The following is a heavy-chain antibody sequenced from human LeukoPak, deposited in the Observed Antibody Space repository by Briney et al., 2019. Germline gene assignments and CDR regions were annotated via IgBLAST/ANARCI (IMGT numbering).Heavy chain of an antibody. V-gene: IGHV3-23*01. D-gene: IGHD3-10*01. CDR2: ISGSGGST. Sequence: PGGSLRLSCAASGFTFSSYAMSWVRQAPGKGLEWVSAISGSGGSTCYADSVKGRFTISRDNSKNTLYLQMNSLRAEDTAVYYCAKASNYGSGSYYPRGVDYWGQGTLVTVSS. CDR1: GFTFSSYA. J-gene: IGHJ4*02. CDR3: AKASNYGSGSYYPRGVDY.